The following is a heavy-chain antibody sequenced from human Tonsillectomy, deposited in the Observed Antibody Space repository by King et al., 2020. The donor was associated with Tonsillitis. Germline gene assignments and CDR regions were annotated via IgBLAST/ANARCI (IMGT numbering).Heavy chain of an antibody. Sequence: HVQLVESGGGVVQPGRSLRLSCAASGFTFSSYGMHWVRQAPGKGLEWVAVISYDGSNKYYADSVKGRFTISRDNSKNTLYLQMNSLRAEDTAVYDCARDAGGMDVWGQGTTVTVSS. J-gene: IGHJ6*02. CDR1: GFTFSSYG. CDR2: ISYDGSNK. V-gene: IGHV3-33*05. CDR3: ARDAGGMDV.